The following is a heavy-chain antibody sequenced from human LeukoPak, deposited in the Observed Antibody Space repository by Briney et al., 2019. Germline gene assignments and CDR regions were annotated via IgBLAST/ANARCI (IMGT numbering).Heavy chain of an antibody. CDR2: ISSSGSTI. CDR1: GFTFSSYE. J-gene: IGHJ4*02. D-gene: IGHD6-6*01. CDR3: ARGGVYSTSAVDY. V-gene: IGHV3-48*03. Sequence: GGSLRLSCAASGFTFSSYEMNWVRQAPGKGLEWVSYISSSGSTIYYADSVKGRFTISRDNAKNSLYLQMNSLRADDTAVYYCARGGVYSTSAVDYWGQGTLVTVSS.